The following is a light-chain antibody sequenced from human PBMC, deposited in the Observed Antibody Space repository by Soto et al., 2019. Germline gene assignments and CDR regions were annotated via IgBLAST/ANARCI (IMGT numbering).Light chain of an antibody. J-gene: IGKJ1*01. CDR3: QQYGSSPGT. Sequence: EIVLTQSPGTLSLSPGERATLSCRASQSVSSNHLAWYQQTLAQAPRLLIYDASSRATGIPDRLRGSVSGTGFTLTISRLEPEDGAVYYGQQYGSSPGTFGQGTKVDIK. V-gene: IGKV3-20*01. CDR2: DAS. CDR1: QSVSSNH.